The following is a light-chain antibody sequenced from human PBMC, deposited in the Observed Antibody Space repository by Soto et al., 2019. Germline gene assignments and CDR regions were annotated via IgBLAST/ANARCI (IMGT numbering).Light chain of an antibody. Sequence: EIVMTQSPATLSVSPGERATLSCRTSQSVGSNLAWYQQKPGQAPRLLIYGASTRATGIPARFSGSGSGTEFTLTISSLQSEDFAVYYCQQYNNWPWTFGQGTRWIS. CDR1: QSVGSN. V-gene: IGKV3-15*01. CDR2: GAS. CDR3: QQYNNWPWT. J-gene: IGKJ1*01.